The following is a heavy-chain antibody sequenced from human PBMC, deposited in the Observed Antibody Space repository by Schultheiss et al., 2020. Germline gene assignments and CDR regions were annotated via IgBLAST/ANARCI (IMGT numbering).Heavy chain of an antibody. Sequence: GGSLRLSCSASGFTFSSYAMHWVRQAPGKGLEYVSAISSNGGSTYYADSVKGRFTISRDNSKNTLYLQMNSLRAEDTAVYYCAKDRGASGTYYFDYWGQGTLVTVSS. J-gene: IGHJ4*02. CDR3: AKDRGASGTYYFDY. V-gene: IGHV3-64*04. CDR2: ISSNGGST. CDR1: GFTFSSYA. D-gene: IGHD1-26*01.